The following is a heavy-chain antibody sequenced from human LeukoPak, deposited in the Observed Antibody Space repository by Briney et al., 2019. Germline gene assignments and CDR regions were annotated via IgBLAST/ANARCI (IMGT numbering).Heavy chain of an antibody. CDR2: INPNSGGT. V-gene: IGHV1-2*02. CDR1: GYTFTGYY. J-gene: IGHJ6*02. Sequence: ASVKVSCKASGYTFTGYYMHWVRQAPGQGLEWMGWINPNSGGTNYAQKFQGRVTMTRDKSISTAYMELSRLRSDDTAVYYCAREAVAEFTAGGMDVWGQGTTVTVSS. D-gene: IGHD6-19*01. CDR3: AREAVAEFTAGGMDV.